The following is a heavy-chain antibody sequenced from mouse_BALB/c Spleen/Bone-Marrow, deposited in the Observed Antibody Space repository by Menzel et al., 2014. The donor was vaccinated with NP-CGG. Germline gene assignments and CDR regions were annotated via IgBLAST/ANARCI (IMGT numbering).Heavy chain of an antibody. Sequence: QVQLKQSGAELARPGASVKLSCKASGYTFTDYYINWVKQRTGQGLEWIGEIYPGSGNTYYNEKFKGKATLTADKSSSTAYMQLSSLTSEDSAVYFCARSRGCAWFAYWGQGTLVTVSA. CDR1: GYTFTDYY. D-gene: IGHD3-1*01. CDR3: ARSRGCAWFAY. J-gene: IGHJ3*01. CDR2: IYPGSGNT. V-gene: IGHV1-77*01.